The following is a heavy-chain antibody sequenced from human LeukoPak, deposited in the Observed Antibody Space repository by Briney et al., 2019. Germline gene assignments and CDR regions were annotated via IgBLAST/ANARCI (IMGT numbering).Heavy chain of an antibody. CDR1: GLTFSTYE. V-gene: IGHV3-48*03. CDR3: ARAFALDY. CDR2: IDYSGSTV. D-gene: IGHD3-16*01. J-gene: IGHJ4*02. Sequence: GGSLRLSCTASGLTFSTYEMTWVRQAPGKGLEWLSYIDYSGSTVYYGDSVEGRFTVSRDNVKNSLYLQMNSLRVDDTAVYYCARAFALDYWGQGTLVTVSS.